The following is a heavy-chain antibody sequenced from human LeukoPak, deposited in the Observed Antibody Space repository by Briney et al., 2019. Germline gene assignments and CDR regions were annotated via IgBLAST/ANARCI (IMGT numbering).Heavy chain of an antibody. CDR2: IRHEGSEK. D-gene: IGHD6-19*01. V-gene: IGHV3-7*01. Sequence: GGSLRLSCAASGFTFSDYGMSWVRQAPGKGLEWVANIRHEGSEKDYVDSVKGRFTISRDNAKNSMYLQMSRLRAEDTAVYYCAKSHVSSWRKSSGWSLPRPYFFDNWGQGTLVTVSS. CDR3: AKSHVSSWRKSSGWSLPRPYFFDN. CDR1: GFTFSDYG. J-gene: IGHJ4*02.